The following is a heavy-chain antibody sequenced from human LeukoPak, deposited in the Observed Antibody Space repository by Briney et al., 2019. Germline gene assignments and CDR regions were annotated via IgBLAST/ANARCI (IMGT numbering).Heavy chain of an antibody. Sequence: PGRSLRLSCAASGFTFSTYGMQWVRQAPGKGLEWVAVIWNDGSEKYYGDSVKGRFTISRDNSKNTLYLQMNSLRAEDTAVYYCARGVSSGYLGFYYWGQGTLVTVSS. CDR2: IWNDGSEK. V-gene: IGHV3-33*01. CDR3: ARGVSSGYLGFYY. CDR1: GFTFSTYG. J-gene: IGHJ4*02. D-gene: IGHD3-22*01.